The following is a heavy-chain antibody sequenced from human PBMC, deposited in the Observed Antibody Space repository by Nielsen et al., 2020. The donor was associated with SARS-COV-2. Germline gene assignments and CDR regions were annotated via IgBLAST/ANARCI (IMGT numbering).Heavy chain of an antibody. Sequence: GESLKISCAASGFTFSSYAMHWVRQAPGKGLEWVAVISYDGSNKYYADSVKGRFTISRDNSKNTLYLQMNSLRAEDTAVYYCAKVPSAEGSYEYYFGYWGQGTLVTVSS. V-gene: IGHV3-30-3*01. CDR2: ISYDGSNK. D-gene: IGHD3-16*01. CDR1: GFTFSSYA. J-gene: IGHJ4*02. CDR3: AKVPSAEGSYEYYFGY.